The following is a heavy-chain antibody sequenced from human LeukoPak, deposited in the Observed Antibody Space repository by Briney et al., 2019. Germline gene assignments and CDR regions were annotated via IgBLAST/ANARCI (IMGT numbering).Heavy chain of an antibody. Sequence: GGSLRLSCAASGFTFSSYSMNWVRQAPGKGLEWVSSISSSSSYIYYADSVKGRFTISRDNAKNSLYLQMNSLRAEDTAVYYCARFTVTKKILDYWGQGTLVTVSS. CDR2: ISSSSSYI. CDR1: GFTFSSYS. CDR3: ARFTVTKKILDY. V-gene: IGHV3-21*01. J-gene: IGHJ4*02. D-gene: IGHD4-17*01.